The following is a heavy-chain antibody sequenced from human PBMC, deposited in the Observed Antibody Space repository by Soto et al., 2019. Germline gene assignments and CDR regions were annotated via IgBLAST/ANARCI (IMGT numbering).Heavy chain of an antibody. D-gene: IGHD2-15*01. CDR3: ATLWDCSGGGCYYYHYAMDV. CDR2: ISGNGGRT. V-gene: IGHV3-23*01. J-gene: IGHJ6*02. CDR1: GFTFSSYA. Sequence: GGSLRLSCAASGFTFSSYAMKWVRQAPGKGLEWVSGISGNGGRTYYADSVKGRFTISRDNSKNMVYLQMNSLRAEDTAKYYCATLWDCSGGGCYYYHYAMDVWGQGTTVTVSS.